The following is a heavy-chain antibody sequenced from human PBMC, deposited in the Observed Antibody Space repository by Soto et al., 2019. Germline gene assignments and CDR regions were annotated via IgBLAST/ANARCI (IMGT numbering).Heavy chain of an antibody. CDR3: ARDWGYCTNGVCYTGGDYYYYGMDV. CDR2: IIPIFGTA. CDR1: GGTFSSYA. D-gene: IGHD2-8*01. V-gene: IGHV1-69*01. J-gene: IGHJ6*02. Sequence: QVQLVQSGAEVKKPGSSVKVSCKASGGTFSSYAISWVRQAPGQGLEWMGGIIPIFGTANYAQKFQGRGTITADESTSTAYMELSSLRSEDTAVYYCARDWGYCTNGVCYTGGDYYYYGMDVWGQGTTVTVSS.